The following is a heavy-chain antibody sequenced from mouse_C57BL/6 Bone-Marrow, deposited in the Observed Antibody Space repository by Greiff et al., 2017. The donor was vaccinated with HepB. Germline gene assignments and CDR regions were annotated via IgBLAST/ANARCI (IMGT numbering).Heavy chain of an antibody. CDR3: ARGADDSMDY. CDR2: IYPRSGNT. CDR1: GYTFTSYG. D-gene: IGHD3-3*01. V-gene: IGHV1-81*01. J-gene: IGHJ4*01. Sequence: VQLQQSGAELARPGASVKLSCKASGYTFTSYGISWVKQRTGPGLEWIGEIYPRSGNTYYNEKFKGKAALTADNSSSTAYMELRSLTSEDSAVYFCARGADDSMDYWGQGTSVTVSS.